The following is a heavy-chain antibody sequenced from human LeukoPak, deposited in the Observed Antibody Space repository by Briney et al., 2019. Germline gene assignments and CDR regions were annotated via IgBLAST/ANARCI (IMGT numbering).Heavy chain of an antibody. CDR2: ISGSGGST. CDR1: GFTFSSYA. V-gene: IGHV3-23*01. Sequence: GGSLRLSCAASGFTFSSYAMSWVRQAPGKGLEWVSAISGSGGSTYYADSVKGRFTISRDNSKNTLYLQMNSLRAEDTAVYYCAKDYYDILTGYHDYWGQGTLVTVSS. CDR3: AKDYYDILTGYHDY. D-gene: IGHD3-9*01. J-gene: IGHJ4*02.